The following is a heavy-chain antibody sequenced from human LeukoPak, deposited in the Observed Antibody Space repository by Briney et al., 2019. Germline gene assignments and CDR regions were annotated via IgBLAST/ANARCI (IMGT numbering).Heavy chain of an antibody. J-gene: IGHJ6*02. V-gene: IGHV3-21*06. Sequence: SGGSLRLSCAASGFTFSIYTMNWVRQAPGKGLEWVSSISSGSGSIYSADSVKGRFAISRDNAKNSLYLQMNSLRAEDTAVYYCARVAGIVAQGYGMDVWGQGTTVTVSS. CDR3: ARVAGIVAQGYGMDV. CDR2: ISSGSGSI. CDR1: GFTFSIYT. D-gene: IGHD3-22*01.